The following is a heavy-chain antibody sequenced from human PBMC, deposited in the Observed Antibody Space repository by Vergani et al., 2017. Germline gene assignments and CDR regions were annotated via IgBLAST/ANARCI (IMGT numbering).Heavy chain of an antibody. D-gene: IGHD3-22*01. CDR2: IKQDGSEK. J-gene: IGHJ4*02. CDR1: GFTFSSYW. CDR3: ARERRPYYYDSSGYYPYYFDY. V-gene: IGHV3-7*01. Sequence: EVQLVESGGGLVQPGGSLRLSCAASGFTFSSYWMSWVRQAPGKGLEWVANIKQDGSEKYYVDSVKGRFTISRDNAKNSLYLQMNSLRAEDTAVYYCARERRPYYYDSSGYYPYYFDYWGRGTLVTVSS.